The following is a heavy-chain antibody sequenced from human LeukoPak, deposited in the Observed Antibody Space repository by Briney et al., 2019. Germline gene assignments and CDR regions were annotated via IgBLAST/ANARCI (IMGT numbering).Heavy chain of an antibody. Sequence: GGSLRLSCAASGFTLSTYEMTWVRQAPGKGPERISFITSSGSPTFYADSVKGRFTIFRDTAKNSLFLQMNNLRGEDTAVYYCARDISSSTRAFDIWGQGTMVTVS. J-gene: IGHJ3*02. D-gene: IGHD2-15*01. V-gene: IGHV3-48*03. CDR2: ITSSGSPT. CDR1: GFTLSTYE. CDR3: ARDISSSTRAFDI.